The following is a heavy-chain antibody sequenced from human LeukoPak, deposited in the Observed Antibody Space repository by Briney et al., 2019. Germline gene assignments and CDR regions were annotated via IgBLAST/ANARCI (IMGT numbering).Heavy chain of an antibody. CDR2: INPNSGGT. CDR3: ARDISYSGSYYFDY. Sequence: GASVKVSCKSSGYTFTGYYMHWVRHDPGQGLEWMGWINPNSGGTNYAQKFQGRVTMTRDRSISSAYMELSRLRSDDTAVYYCARDISYSGSYYFDYWGQGTLVTVSS. V-gene: IGHV1-2*02. D-gene: IGHD1-26*01. J-gene: IGHJ4*02. CDR1: GYTFTGYY.